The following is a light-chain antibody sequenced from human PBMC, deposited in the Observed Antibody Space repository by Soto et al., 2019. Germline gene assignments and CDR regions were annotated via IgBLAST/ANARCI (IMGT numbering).Light chain of an antibody. CDR2: EVT. V-gene: IGLV2-14*01. CDR3: SSYTSSTTYV. J-gene: IGLJ1*01. Sequence: QSVLTQPASVSGSPGQSITISCTGTGSDIGGYNHVSWYQHHPGKAPKLIIYEVTNRPSGVSNRFSGSKSGNTASLTISGLQAEDEADYYCSSYTSSTTYVFATVTKATVL. CDR1: GSDIGGYNH.